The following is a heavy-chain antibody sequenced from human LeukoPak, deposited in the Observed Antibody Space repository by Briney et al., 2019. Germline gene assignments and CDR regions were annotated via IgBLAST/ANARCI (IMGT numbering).Heavy chain of an antibody. CDR3: ARDLYDILTGYLNWFDP. D-gene: IGHD3-9*01. J-gene: IGHJ5*02. CDR1: GYTFTSYG. V-gene: IGHV1-18*01. CDR2: ISAYNGNT. Sequence: ASVKVSCKASGYTFTSYGISWVRQAPGQGLEWMGWISAYNGNTNYAQKLQGRATMTTDTSTSTAYMELRSLRSDDTAVYYCARDLYDILTGYLNWFDPWGQGTLVTVSS.